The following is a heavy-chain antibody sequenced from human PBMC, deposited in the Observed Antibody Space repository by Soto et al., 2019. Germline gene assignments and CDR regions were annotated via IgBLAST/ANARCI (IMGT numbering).Heavy chain of an antibody. J-gene: IGHJ4*02. CDR2: LSYRGTA. Sequence: QVQLQESGPGLVKTSETLSLTCTVSGGSVSSGPYHWNWVRQPPGKGLEWIGHLSYRGTANYSPSLRGRVTMATDTSKNQFSLRLTSVTAADTAVYYCMRSHGAYWGQGTLVTVSP. D-gene: IGHD2-8*01. CDR3: MRSHGAY. V-gene: IGHV4-61*01. CDR1: GGSVSSGPYH.